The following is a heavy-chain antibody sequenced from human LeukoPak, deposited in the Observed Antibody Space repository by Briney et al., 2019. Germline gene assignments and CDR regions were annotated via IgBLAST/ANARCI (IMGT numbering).Heavy chain of an antibody. J-gene: IGHJ4*02. CDR1: GFTFSTYA. CDR2: ISGGGGST. V-gene: IGHV3-23*01. Sequence: GGSLRLSCAASGFTFSTYAMSWVRQAPGKGLEWVSGISGGGGSTYYADSVKGRFTISREKSKNTLYLQMNSLRAEDTAVYYCARDSWDFSYYFDYWGQGTLVTVSS. D-gene: IGHD1-26*01. CDR3: ARDSWDFSYYFDY.